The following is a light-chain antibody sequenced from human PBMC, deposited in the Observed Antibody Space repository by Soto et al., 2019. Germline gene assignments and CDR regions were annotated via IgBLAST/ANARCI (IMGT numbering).Light chain of an antibody. Sequence: QSVLTQPPSVSGSPGQSVTISCTGTSSDVGGYNYVSWYQEQPGKAPKLMIYDVSKRPSGVPDRFSGSKSGNTASLTISGLQAGDEADYYCCSYAGSYSYVFGTGTKVTVL. V-gene: IGLV2-11*01. J-gene: IGLJ1*01. CDR3: CSYAGSYSYV. CDR2: DVS. CDR1: SSDVGGYNY.